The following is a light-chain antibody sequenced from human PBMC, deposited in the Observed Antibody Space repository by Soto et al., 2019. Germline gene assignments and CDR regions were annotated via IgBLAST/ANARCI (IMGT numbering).Light chain of an antibody. Sequence: SYELTQPPSVSVAPGKTARITCGGNNIGSKSVHWYQQKPRQAPVLVIYYDSDRPSGIPERFSGSNSGNTATLTISRVEAGDEADYYCQVWDSSSDHPGVFGTGTQLTVL. CDR3: QVWDSSSDHPGV. J-gene: IGLJ1*01. CDR1: NIGSKS. CDR2: YDS. V-gene: IGLV3-21*04.